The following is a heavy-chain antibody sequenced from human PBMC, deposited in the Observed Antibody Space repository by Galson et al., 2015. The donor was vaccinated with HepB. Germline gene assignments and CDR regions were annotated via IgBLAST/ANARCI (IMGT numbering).Heavy chain of an antibody. D-gene: IGHD2-15*01. CDR2: ISSSGSTI. CDR1: GFTFSNYY. Sequence: SLRLSCAASGFTFSNYYMSWIRQAPGKGLEWVSYISSSGSTIYYADSVKGRFTISRDNAKNSLYLQMNSLRAEDTAVYYCARDLFGRYYCSGGSCYLLWGQGTLVTVSS. CDR3: ARDLFGRYYCSGGSCYLL. J-gene: IGHJ4*02. V-gene: IGHV3-11*01.